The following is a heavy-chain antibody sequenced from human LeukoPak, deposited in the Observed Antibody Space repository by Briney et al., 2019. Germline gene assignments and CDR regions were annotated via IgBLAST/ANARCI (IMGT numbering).Heavy chain of an antibody. V-gene: IGHV3-23*01. CDR2: ISGSGGST. D-gene: IGHD5-18*01. Sequence: GGSLRLSCAAFGFTFSSYAMSWVRQAPGKGLEWVSAISGSGGSTYYADSVKGRFTISRDNSKNTLYLQMNSLRAEDTAVYYCAKADRTDTYYYYGMDVWGQGTTVTVSS. J-gene: IGHJ6*02. CDR3: AKADRTDTYYYYGMDV. CDR1: GFTFSSYA.